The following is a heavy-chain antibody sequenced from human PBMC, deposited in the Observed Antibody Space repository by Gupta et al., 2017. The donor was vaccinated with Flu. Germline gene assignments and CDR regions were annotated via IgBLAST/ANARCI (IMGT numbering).Heavy chain of an antibody. Sequence: QVQLVQSGAEVKKPGSSVKVSCKASGGTFSSYAISWVRQAPGQGLEWMGGIIPIFGTANYAQKFQGRVTITADESTSTADMELSSLRSEDTAVYYCARSKVVVAASYYYYGMDVWGQGTTVTVSS. CDR2: IIPIFGTA. D-gene: IGHD2-15*01. CDR3: ARSKVVVAASYYYYGMDV. V-gene: IGHV1-69*01. J-gene: IGHJ6*02. CDR1: GGTFSSYA.